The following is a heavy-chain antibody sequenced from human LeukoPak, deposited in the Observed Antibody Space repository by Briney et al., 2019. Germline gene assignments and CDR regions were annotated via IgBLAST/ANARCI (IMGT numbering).Heavy chain of an antibody. D-gene: IGHD1-1*01. CDR3: AREISARYSWNDGDAFDI. J-gene: IGHJ3*02. CDR2: INAGNGNT. Sequence: ASVKVSCKASGYTFTSYAMHWVRQAPGQRLEWMGWINAGNGNTKYSQKFQGRVTITRDTSASTAYMELSSLRSEDTAVYYCAREISARYSWNDGDAFDIWGQGTMVTVSS. CDR1: GYTFTSYA. V-gene: IGHV1-3*01.